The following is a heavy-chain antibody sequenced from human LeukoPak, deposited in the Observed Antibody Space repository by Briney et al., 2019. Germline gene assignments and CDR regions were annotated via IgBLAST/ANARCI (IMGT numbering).Heavy chain of an antibody. D-gene: IGHD3-16*01. CDR3: ARAPGDYDLYYYYMDV. J-gene: IGHJ6*03. CDR2: IIPIFGTA. V-gene: IGHV1-69*01. Sequence: SVNVSCKASGGTFSSYAISWVRQAPGQGLEWMGGIIPIFGTANYAQKFQGRVTITAHESTSPAYMELSSLRSEDTAVYDCARAPGDYDLYYYYMDVWGKGTTVTVSS. CDR1: GGTFSSYA.